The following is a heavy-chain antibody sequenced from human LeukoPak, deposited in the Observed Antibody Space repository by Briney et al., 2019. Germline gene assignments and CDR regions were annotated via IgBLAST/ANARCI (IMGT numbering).Heavy chain of an antibody. V-gene: IGHV3-7*05. CDR1: GFTFSSYS. CDR2: INQHGTDK. D-gene: IGHD4-23*01. CDR3: AANGGPFDF. Sequence: GGSLRLSCAASGFTFSSYSMSWVRQAPGKGLEWVANINQHGTDKYYVDSVRGRFTISRDNAKNSLYLQMNSLRAEDTAVYYCAANGGPFDFWGQGTLVTVSS. J-gene: IGHJ4*02.